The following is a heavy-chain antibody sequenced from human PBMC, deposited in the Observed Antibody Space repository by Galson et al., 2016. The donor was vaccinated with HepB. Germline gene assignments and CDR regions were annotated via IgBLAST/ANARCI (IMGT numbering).Heavy chain of an antibody. CDR2: TYYRSNKWFN. CDR3: ARATRPNEFSSSWDFDY. Sequence: CAISGDSVSSNSATWNWIRQSPSRGLEWLGRTYYRSNKWFNDYVVSVKSRISINADTFKNQLSLQLNSATPEDTAVYYCARATRPNEFSSSWDFDYWGQGTLVTASS. V-gene: IGHV6-1*01. CDR1: GDSVSSNSAT. J-gene: IGHJ4*02. D-gene: IGHD6-13*01.